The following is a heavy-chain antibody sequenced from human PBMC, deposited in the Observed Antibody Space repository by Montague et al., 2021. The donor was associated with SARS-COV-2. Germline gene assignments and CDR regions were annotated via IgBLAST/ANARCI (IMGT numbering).Heavy chain of an antibody. CDR1: SGSFYDFY. CDR2: INHTGSA. CDR3: ARGQVTISGVLIFIPAAGHLDG. D-gene: IGHD3-3*01. Sequence: SETLSLTCAVDSGSFYDFYWTWIRQSPGKGLVSIGEINHTGSATYNPSLKGRVTLSRDTSKNQFSLKLQSATPADTAVYYCARGQVTISGVLIFIPAAGHLDGWGQGTSVTVSS. J-gene: IGHJ3*01. V-gene: IGHV4-34*01.